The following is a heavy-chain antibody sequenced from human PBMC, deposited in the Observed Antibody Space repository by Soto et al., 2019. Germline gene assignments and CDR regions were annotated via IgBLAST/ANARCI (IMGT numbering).Heavy chain of an antibody. D-gene: IGHD1-1*01. Sequence: VGSLRLSCALSGFDSSYYWIQWFRQSPGKGLEWVSRIDPDGTTTNYADSVKGRFSVSRDNAKKTIYLQMNSLTADDTALYYCARGPRPSSAGTGAYWGQGTLVTVS. CDR1: GFDSSYYW. CDR2: IDPDGTTT. CDR3: ARGPRPSSAGTGAY. J-gene: IGHJ1*01. V-gene: IGHV3-74*01.